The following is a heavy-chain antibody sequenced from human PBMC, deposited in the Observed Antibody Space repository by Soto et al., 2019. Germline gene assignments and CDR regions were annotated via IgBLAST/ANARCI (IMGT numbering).Heavy chain of an antibody. CDR1: GFTFRTNA. CDR3: AKGGEGSCSRTSCLYFSDS. J-gene: IGHJ5*02. Sequence: EVQLLDSGGGLVQPGGSLRLSCAASGFTFRTNAMSWVRQAPGKGLEWVSTISDSGTTYYANSVKGRFTISRDNSRNTLDLQMNSLRVEDTAVYYCAKGGEGSCSRTSCLYFSDSWGQGTLVTVSS. D-gene: IGHD2-2*01. V-gene: IGHV3-23*01. CDR2: ISDSGTT.